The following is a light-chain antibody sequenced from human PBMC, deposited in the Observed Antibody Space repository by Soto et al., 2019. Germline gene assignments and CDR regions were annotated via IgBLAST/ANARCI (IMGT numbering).Light chain of an antibody. V-gene: IGKV3-15*01. J-gene: IGKJ4*01. CDR3: QQYHSGPLT. CDR1: ESVARN. Sequence: EIQRTQSPATLSVSPGNTATLSCRASESVARNLAWYQKKPGQAPRLLIYGTVTRATGTPDSFSGSGSGTDFTLAITDLQSEDFAVYYCQQYHSGPLTFGGGTKVEMK. CDR2: GTV.